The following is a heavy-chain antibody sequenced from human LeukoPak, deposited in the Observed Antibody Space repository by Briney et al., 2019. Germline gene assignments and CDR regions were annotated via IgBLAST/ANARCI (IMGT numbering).Heavy chain of an antibody. CDR2: IYYSGST. V-gene: IGHV4-61*05. Sequence: SETLSLTCTVSGGSISSSSYYWGWIRQPPGKGLEWIGYIYYSGSTNYNPSLKSRVTISLDTSKNQFSLKLSSVTAADTAVYYCARSLAMDYWGQGTXVTVSS. CDR3: ARSLAMDY. J-gene: IGHJ4*02. D-gene: IGHD1-26*01. CDR1: GGSISSSSYY.